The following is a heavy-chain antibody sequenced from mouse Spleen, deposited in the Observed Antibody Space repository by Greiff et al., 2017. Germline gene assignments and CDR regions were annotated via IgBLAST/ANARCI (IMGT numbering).Heavy chain of an antibody. J-gene: IGHJ1*01. CDR3: ARRGGSSYWYFDV. D-gene: IGHD1-1*01. Sequence: EVMLVESGPELVKPGASVKIPCKASGYTFTDYNMDWVKQSHGKSLEWIGDINPNNGGTIYNQKFKGKATLTVDKSSSTAYMELRSLTSEDTAVYYCARRGGSSYWYFDVWGAGTTVTVSS. V-gene: IGHV1-18*01. CDR1: GYTFTDYN. CDR2: INPNNGGT.